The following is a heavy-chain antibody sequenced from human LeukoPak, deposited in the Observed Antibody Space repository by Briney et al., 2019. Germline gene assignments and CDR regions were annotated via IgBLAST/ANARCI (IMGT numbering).Heavy chain of an antibody. Sequence: GGSLRLSCAASGFTSSSYNMNWVRQAPGKGLEWVSSITSGSSYIYYADSVKGRFTISRDNAKDSLYLQMNSLRAEDTAVYYCARDPYSGSYGNYYYYFMDVWGKGTTVTISS. CDR1: GFTSSSYN. V-gene: IGHV3-21*01. D-gene: IGHD1-26*01. J-gene: IGHJ6*03. CDR2: ITSGSSYI. CDR3: ARDPYSGSYGNYYYYFMDV.